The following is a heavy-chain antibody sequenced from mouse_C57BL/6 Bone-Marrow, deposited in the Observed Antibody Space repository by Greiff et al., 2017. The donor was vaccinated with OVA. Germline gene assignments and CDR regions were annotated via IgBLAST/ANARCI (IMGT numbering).Heavy chain of an antibody. D-gene: IGHD1-1*01. Sequence: EVKVVESGGGLVQPGGSLKLSCAASGFTFSDYGMAWVRQAPRKGPEWVAFISNLAYSIYYADTVTGRFTISRENAKNTLCLEMSSLRSEDTAMYYCARGGYYYGSYYYAMDYWGQGTSVTVSS. CDR2: ISNLAYSI. J-gene: IGHJ4*01. V-gene: IGHV5-15*01. CDR1: GFTFSDYG. CDR3: ARGGYYYGSYYYAMDY.